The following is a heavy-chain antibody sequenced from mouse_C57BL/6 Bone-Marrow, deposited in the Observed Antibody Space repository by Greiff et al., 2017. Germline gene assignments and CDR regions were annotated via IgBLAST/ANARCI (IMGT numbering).Heavy chain of an antibody. J-gene: IGHJ3*01. D-gene: IGHD1-2*01. CDR3: ACDRNYDGAWFAY. CDR1: GYAFSSYG. V-gene: IGHV1-80*01. CDR2: IYPGDGDT. Sequence: VQRVESGAELVKPGASVKISCKASGYAFSSYGMNWVKQTPEKGLEWIGQIYPGDGDTNYNGKFKGKAILTADKSSSTAYMPLSSLTSEDSAVYLCACDRNYDGAWFAYEGRGTVITVTA.